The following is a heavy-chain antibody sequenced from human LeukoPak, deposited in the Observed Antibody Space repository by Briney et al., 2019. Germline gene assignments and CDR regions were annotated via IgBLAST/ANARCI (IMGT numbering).Heavy chain of an antibody. V-gene: IGHV1-46*01. D-gene: IGHD1-26*01. CDR1: GYTFTSYY. J-gene: IGHJ4*02. CDR2: INPSGGST. Sequence: ASVKVSCKASGYTFTSYYMHWVRQAPGQGLEWMGIINPSGGSTSYAQKFQGRVTMTRDMSTSTVYMELSSLRSEDTAVYYCARDRSDPIVGATRGVSEEAFDYWGQGTLVTVSS. CDR3: ARDRSDPIVGATRGVSEEAFDY.